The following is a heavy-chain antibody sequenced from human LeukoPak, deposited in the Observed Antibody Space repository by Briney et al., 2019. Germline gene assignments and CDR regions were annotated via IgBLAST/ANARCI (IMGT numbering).Heavy chain of an antibody. D-gene: IGHD6-13*01. V-gene: IGHV1-2*02. CDR1: GYTFTGYY. CDR3: ARVGSSSWYYGGPEEYYFDY. Sequence: ASVKVSCKASGYTFTGYYMHWVRQAPGQGLEWMGWINPNSGGTNYAQKFQGRVIMTRDTSISTAYMELSRLRSDDTAVYYCARVGSSSWYYGGPEEYYFDYWGQGTLVTVSS. CDR2: INPNSGGT. J-gene: IGHJ4*02.